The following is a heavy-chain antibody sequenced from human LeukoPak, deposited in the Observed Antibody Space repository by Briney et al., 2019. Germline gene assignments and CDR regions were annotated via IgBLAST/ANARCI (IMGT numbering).Heavy chain of an antibody. D-gene: IGHD5/OR15-5a*01. Sequence: KPSGTLSLTCAVSGGSISSSNWWSWVRQPPGKGLEWIGEIYHSGSTNYNPSLKSRVTISVDKSKNQFSLKLSSVTAADTAVYYCARDRRVYGGTDAFDIWGQGTMVTVSS. V-gene: IGHV4-4*02. J-gene: IGHJ3*02. CDR3: ARDRRVYGGTDAFDI. CDR1: GGSISSSNW. CDR2: IYHSGST.